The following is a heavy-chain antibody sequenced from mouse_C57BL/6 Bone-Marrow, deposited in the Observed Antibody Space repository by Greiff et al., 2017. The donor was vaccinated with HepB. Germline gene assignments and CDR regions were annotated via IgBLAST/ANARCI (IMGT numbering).Heavy chain of an antibody. CDR3: ARPGYYGSSYWYFDV. CDR2: ISSGSSTI. Sequence: EVMLVESGGGLVKPGGSLKLSCAASGFTFSDYGMHWVRQAPEKGLEWFAYISSGSSTIYYADTVKGRFTISRDNAKNTLFLQMTSLRSEDTAMYYCARPGYYGSSYWYFDVWGTGTTVTVSS. D-gene: IGHD1-1*01. J-gene: IGHJ1*03. CDR1: GFTFSDYG. V-gene: IGHV5-17*01.